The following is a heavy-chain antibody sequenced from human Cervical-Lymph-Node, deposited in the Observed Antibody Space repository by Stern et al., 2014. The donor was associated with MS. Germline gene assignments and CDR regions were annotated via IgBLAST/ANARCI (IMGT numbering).Heavy chain of an antibody. Sequence: EVQLVESGGGLVKPGGSLRLSCAASGFIFSKAWMTWVRQAPGKGLEWVGRIKPKTDGETTNYSTPVQGRFIISRDDSKNILFLHMNSLKTDDTAVYYCTTDEVANFAHWGPGILVTVSS. V-gene: IGHV3-15*01. CDR1: GFIFSKAW. CDR3: TTDEVANFAH. CDR2: IKPKTDGETT. J-gene: IGHJ5*02.